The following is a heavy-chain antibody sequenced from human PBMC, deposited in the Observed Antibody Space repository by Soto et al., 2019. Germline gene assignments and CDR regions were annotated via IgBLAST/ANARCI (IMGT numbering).Heavy chain of an antibody. CDR2: IYSSGTT. D-gene: IGHD4-17*01. CDR1: GDSISDYF. J-gene: IGHJ4*02. V-gene: IGHV4-59*01. Sequence: ETLSLTCSVSGDSISDYFWSWIRQPPGKGLEWIGNIYSSGTTNYNPSLKSRVSISVDTSKNQFSLNLNSVTAADTAVYYCARSDYGGKRGYYFDYWGQGTLVTVSS. CDR3: ARSDYGGKRGYYFDY.